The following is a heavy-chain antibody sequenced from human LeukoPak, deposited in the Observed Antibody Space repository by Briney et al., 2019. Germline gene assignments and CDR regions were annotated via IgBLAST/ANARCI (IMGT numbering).Heavy chain of an antibody. D-gene: IGHD2-15*01. J-gene: IGHJ4*02. CDR3: ARESSGGGVDFDY. CDR1: GGPVSSGNYY. Sequence: SETLSLTCTVSGGPVSSGNYYWSWVRQPPGKGLEWIGCISYTGSTTYNPSLKSRVTISIDTSKNQFSLELRSVTAADTALYLCARESSGGGVDFDYWGQGTLATVSS. V-gene: IGHV4-61*01. CDR2: ISYTGST.